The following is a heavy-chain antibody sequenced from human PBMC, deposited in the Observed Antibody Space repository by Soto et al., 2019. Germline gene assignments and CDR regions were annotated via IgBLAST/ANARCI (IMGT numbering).Heavy chain of an antibody. CDR1: GFTFGDSA. CDR3: VKGSNYYGMDV. V-gene: IGHV3-9*01. J-gene: IGHJ6*02. CDR2: ISWNSGVT. Sequence: EVQLVASGGGLVHPGRSLRLSCAASGFTFGDSAIHWVRQAPGKGLEWVSGISWNSGVTVYADSVRGRFTVFRDNARNSVYLQMNSLRREDTGLYYCVKGSNYYGMDVWGQGTTVTVSS.